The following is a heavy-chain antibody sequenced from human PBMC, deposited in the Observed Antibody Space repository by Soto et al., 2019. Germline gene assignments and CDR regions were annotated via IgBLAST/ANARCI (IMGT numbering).Heavy chain of an antibody. V-gene: IGHV4-31*03. CDR2: IYYSGIT. CDR3: ARFSAELSFLN. CDR1: GDSINNAAYY. J-gene: IGHJ4*02. D-gene: IGHD3-16*02. Sequence: QVQLQESGPGLVKPSQTLSLTCTVSGDSINNAAYYWSWLRQHPARGLECIGYIYYSGITYYSPCLKCRLSISVDTSANPFSLKLPSVTAADTAVYYCARFSAELSFLNWGQGTLVTVSS.